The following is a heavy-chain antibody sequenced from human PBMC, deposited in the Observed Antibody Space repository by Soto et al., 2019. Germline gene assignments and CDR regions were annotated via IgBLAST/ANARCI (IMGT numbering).Heavy chain of an antibody. J-gene: IGHJ6*02. CDR1: VLTFNDYG. CDR3: AKSRGAYNFYFYYGMDV. V-gene: IGHV3-30*18. CDR2: ILYDGGKN. D-gene: IGHD3-22*01. Sequence: ALRLLCSASVLTFNDYGMHWFRQAPCKGLEWVAHILYDGGKNYYTDSVKGRFTISRDNSKNTLYLQMNSLTAEDTAVYFCAKSRGAYNFYFYYGMDVWGQGTAVTVSS.